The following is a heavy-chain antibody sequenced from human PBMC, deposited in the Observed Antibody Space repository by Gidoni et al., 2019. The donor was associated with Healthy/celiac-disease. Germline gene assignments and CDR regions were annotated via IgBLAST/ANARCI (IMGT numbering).Heavy chain of an antibody. Sequence: EVQLLESGGGLVQTGGSLRLSCAPSGFTFSSYAMSWVRQAPGRGVEWVSSISGSGGSTYYADSVKGRLTISRDNYKNTLYLQMNSLRAEDTTVYYCANQRGYSYGVWFDPWGQGTLVTVSS. CDR1: GFTFSSYA. CDR2: ISGSGGST. J-gene: IGHJ5*02. CDR3: ANQRGYSYGVWFDP. D-gene: IGHD5-18*01. V-gene: IGHV3-23*01.